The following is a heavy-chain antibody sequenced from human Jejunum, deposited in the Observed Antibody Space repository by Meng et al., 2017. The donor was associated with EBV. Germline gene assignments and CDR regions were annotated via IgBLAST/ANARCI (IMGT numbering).Heavy chain of an antibody. V-gene: IGHV1-2*06. Sequence: VLLGRCGIEVKNPGASVGVSCKSSGYRFTTYFIHWVRQAPGQGLEWIGRINCNNGDPDYAQKFQDRVTMTRDTSITTAYMDLTGLTSNDTAFYYCARIRYGTGTDWFDPWGQGTLVTVSS. CDR3: ARIRYGTGTDWFDP. CDR2: INCNNGDP. J-gene: IGHJ5*02. CDR1: GYRFTTYF. D-gene: IGHD3-10*01.